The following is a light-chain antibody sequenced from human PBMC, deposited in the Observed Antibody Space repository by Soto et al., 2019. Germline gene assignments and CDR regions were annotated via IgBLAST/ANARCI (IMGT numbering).Light chain of an antibody. Sequence: EIVMTQSPVALSVSPGERAALSCRASQSVGRNFAWYQQRPGQAPRVLIYGTSTRATGVPARFSGSGSGTDFTLTISRLQSEDFAVYYCQQYNSWPYTFGQGTRLEIK. CDR3: QQYNSWPYT. V-gene: IGKV3-15*01. CDR2: GTS. CDR1: QSVGRN. J-gene: IGKJ2*01.